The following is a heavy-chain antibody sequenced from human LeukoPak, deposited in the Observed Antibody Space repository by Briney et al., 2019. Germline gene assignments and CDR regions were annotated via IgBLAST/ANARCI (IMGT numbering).Heavy chain of an antibody. V-gene: IGHV5-51*01. D-gene: IGHD2-2*02. Sequence: GESLQISCKGFGYSFTSHWIGWVRQLPGEGLEWVGVIHPRDSDTRYSPSFEGQVTISADTSTNTASLQSSSLKASDTAMYYCARQYCSSTSCDTRGMDVWGQGTTVTVSS. CDR3: ARQYCSSTSCDTRGMDV. J-gene: IGHJ6*02. CDR2: IHPRDSDT. CDR1: GYSFTSHW.